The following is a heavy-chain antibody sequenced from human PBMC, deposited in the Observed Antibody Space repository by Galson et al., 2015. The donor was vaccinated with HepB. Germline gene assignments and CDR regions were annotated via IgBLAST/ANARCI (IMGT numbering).Heavy chain of an antibody. Sequence: SLRLSCAASGFTVSSNYMSWVRQAPGKGLEWVSVIYSGGSTYYADSVKGRFTISSDNSKNTLYLQMNSLRAEDTAVYYCARDRGDYYDSSGYYAPGGYYGMDVWGQGTTVTVSS. V-gene: IGHV3-66*01. J-gene: IGHJ6*02. CDR1: GFTVSSNY. CDR3: ARDRGDYYDSSGYYAPGGYYGMDV. CDR2: IYSGGST. D-gene: IGHD3-22*01.